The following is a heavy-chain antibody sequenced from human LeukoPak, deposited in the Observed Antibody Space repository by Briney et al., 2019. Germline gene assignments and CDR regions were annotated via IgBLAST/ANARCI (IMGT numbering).Heavy chain of an antibody. CDR3: ARDDVVRGVITDY. V-gene: IGHV3-7*01. CDR1: GFTVSSNY. Sequence: GGSLRLSCAASGFTVSSNYMSWVRQAPGKGLEWVANIKQDGSEKYYVDSVKGRFTISRDNAKNSLYLQMNSLRAEDTAVYYCARDDVVRGVITDYWGQGTLVTVSS. D-gene: IGHD3-10*01. J-gene: IGHJ4*02. CDR2: IKQDGSEK.